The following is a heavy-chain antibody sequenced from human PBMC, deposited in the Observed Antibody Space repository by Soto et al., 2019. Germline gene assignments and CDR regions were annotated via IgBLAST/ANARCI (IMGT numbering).Heavy chain of an antibody. D-gene: IGHD3-9*01. V-gene: IGHV1-18*01. Sequence: QVQLVQSGAEVKKPGASVKVSCKASGYTFSNFGISWVRQAPGQGLEWLGWISTDNGNTKYAQKFQGRVTMTADTAATTAYMELRSLRSDYTAVYYCTRDAKYYDILTGYFVNDYWGQGTLVTVSS. CDR1: GYTFSNFG. J-gene: IGHJ4*02. CDR2: ISTDNGNT. CDR3: TRDAKYYDILTGYFVNDY.